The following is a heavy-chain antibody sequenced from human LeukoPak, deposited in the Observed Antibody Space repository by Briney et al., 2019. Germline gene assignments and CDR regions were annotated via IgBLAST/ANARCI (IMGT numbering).Heavy chain of an antibody. D-gene: IGHD2-2*01. CDR3: ARVRDNACDY. V-gene: IGHV1-2*02. Sequence: ASVTVSCKTSGYMVSDYYMHWVRQAPGQGLEWMGWLRGDTGDTDSPQKFKGRVTMTRDTATNTAYMQLSRLTYDGTAMYFCARVRDNACDYWGQGTLVTVSS. J-gene: IGHJ4*02. CDR2: LRGDTGDT. CDR1: GYMVSDYY.